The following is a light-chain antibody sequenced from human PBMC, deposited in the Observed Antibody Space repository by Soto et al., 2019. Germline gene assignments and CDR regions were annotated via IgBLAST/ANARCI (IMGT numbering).Light chain of an antibody. V-gene: IGLV6-57*01. J-gene: IGLJ2*01. CDR2: ENN. Sequence: NFMLTQPHSVSESPGKTVTISCTRSSGSVASNYVQWYQQRPGSSPTTVIYENNQRPSGVPDRFSGSIDSSSNSASLTISGLKTEDEADYYCQSCDNCTHEVVFGGGTKLTVL. CDR3: QSCDNCTHEVV. CDR1: SGSVASNY.